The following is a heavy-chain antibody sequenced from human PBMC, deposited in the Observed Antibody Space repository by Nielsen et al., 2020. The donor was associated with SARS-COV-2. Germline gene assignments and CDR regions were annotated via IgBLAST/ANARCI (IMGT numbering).Heavy chain of an antibody. CDR1: GGSITSGGYS. J-gene: IGHJ4*02. D-gene: IGHD2-21*02. V-gene: IGHV4-30-2*01. Sequence: SETLSLTCAVSGGSITSGGYSWSWIRQPPGKGLEWIGYIYHSGSTYYNPSLKSRVTISVDRSKNQFSLKLSSVTAADTAVYYWARGRLYCGGDCYPHFDYWGQGTLVTVSS. CDR2: IYHSGST. CDR3: ARGRLYCGGDCYPHFDY.